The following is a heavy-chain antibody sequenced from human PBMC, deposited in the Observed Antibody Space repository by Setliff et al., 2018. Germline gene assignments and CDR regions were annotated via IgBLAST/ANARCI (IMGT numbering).Heavy chain of an antibody. Sequence: GGSLRLSCVGSGFSFSTYSMAWVRQAPGKGLQWVSGIYGGGGNGGLNTFYADSVKGRFTISRDNSKDTLYLQMNSLRVEDSAIYYCVCFSWRGCSGDTCYSGDDSVDMWGQGTVVTVSS. J-gene: IGHJ3*02. V-gene: IGHV3-NL1*01. CDR3: VCFSWRGCSGDTCYSGDDSVDM. D-gene: IGHD2-15*01. CDR2: IYGGGGNGGLNT. CDR1: GFSFSTYS.